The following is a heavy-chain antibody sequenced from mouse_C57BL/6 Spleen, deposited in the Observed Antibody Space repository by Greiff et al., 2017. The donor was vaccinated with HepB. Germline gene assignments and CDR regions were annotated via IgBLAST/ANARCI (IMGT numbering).Heavy chain of an antibody. CDR1: GYSFTGYY. Sequence: EVKLQESGPELVKPGASVKISCKASGYSFTGYYMNWVKQSPEKSLEWIGEINPSTGGTTYNQKFKAKATLTVDKSSSTAYMQLKSLTSEDSAVYYCARFDYDGVDYWGQGTTLTVSS. V-gene: IGHV1-42*01. CDR3: ARFDYDGVDY. CDR2: INPSTGGT. J-gene: IGHJ2*01. D-gene: IGHD2-4*01.